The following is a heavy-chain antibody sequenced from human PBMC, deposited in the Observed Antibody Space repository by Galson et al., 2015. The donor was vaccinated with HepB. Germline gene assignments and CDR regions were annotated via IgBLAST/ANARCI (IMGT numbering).Heavy chain of an antibody. J-gene: IGHJ4*02. Sequence: SLRLSCAASGFTVSSNYMSWVRQAPGKGLEWVSVIYSGGSTYYADSVKGRFTISRDNSQNTLYLQMNSLRVEETAVYYCARGPMGKTRAPLDYWGQGTLVTVSS. CDR2: IYSGGST. D-gene: IGHD4-23*01. V-gene: IGHV3-66*01. CDR3: ARGPMGKTRAPLDY. CDR1: GFTVSSNY.